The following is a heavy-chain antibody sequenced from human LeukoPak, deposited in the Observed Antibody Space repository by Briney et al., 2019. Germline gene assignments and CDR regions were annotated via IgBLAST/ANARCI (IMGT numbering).Heavy chain of an antibody. CDR1: GGSISSGGYS. Sequence: SETLSLTCTVSGGSISSGGYSWSWIRQHPGKGLEWIGYIYYSGSTYYNPSLKSRVTISVDTSKNQFSLKLSSVTAADTAVYYCARANDYGDYGGYYFDYWGQGTLVTVSS. V-gene: IGHV4-31*03. J-gene: IGHJ4*02. CDR3: ARANDYGDYGGYYFDY. CDR2: IYYSGST. D-gene: IGHD4-17*01.